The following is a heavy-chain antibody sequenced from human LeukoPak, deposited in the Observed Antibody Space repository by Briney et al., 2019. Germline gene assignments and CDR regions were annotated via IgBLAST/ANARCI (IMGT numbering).Heavy chain of an antibody. Sequence: GGSLRLSCAASGFTFSSYGMHWVRQAPGKGLEWVAFIRYDASNKYYADSVKGRFTISRDNSKNTLYLQMNSLRDEDTAVYYCARDGVGYYYDRSGMVEYFQYWGQGTLVTVSS. J-gene: IGHJ1*01. V-gene: IGHV3-30*02. CDR1: GFTFSSYG. CDR2: IRYDASNK. D-gene: IGHD3-22*01. CDR3: ARDGVGYYYDRSGMVEYFQY.